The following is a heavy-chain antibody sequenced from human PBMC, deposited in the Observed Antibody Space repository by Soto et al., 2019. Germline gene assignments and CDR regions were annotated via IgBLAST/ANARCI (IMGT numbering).Heavy chain of an antibody. CDR1: GGSVSSPGFH. CDR2: ISYSETT. V-gene: IGHV4-39*01. Sequence: SETLSLTCTVSGGSVSSPGFHWGWIRQPPGKGLQWVGTISYSETTYSNPSLKRQVTISVDTSKNQFSLKLSSVTAADTSFYYCARHSSPYSYSDWFDPWGQGTLVTVSS. CDR3: ARHSSPYSYSDWFDP. D-gene: IGHD1-26*01. J-gene: IGHJ5*02.